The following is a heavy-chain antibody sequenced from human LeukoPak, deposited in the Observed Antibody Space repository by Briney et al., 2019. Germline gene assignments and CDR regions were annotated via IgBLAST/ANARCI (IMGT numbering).Heavy chain of an antibody. V-gene: IGHV4-59*01. CDR2: INYSGRT. D-gene: IGHD6-19*01. CDR3: AREKSGIAVAGEAFDI. CDR1: GGSISSYY. J-gene: IGHJ3*02. Sequence: PSETLSLTCTVSGGSISSYYWGWIRHPPGKGRVWIGYINYSGRTNYNPSLKSRVTISVDTSKNQFSLKLSSVTAADTAVYYCAREKSGIAVAGEAFDIWGQGTMVTVSS.